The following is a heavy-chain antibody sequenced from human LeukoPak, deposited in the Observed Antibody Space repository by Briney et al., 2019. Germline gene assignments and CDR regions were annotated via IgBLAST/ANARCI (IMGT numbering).Heavy chain of an antibody. V-gene: IGHV4-39*01. Sequence: PSETLSLTCTVSGISISSSHSYWGWIRQPPGKGLEWIGSIYYTGNTYYNASLKSRVTISIDTSKNQISLRLTSVTAADTAMYYCARQTGSGLFTLPGGQGTLVTVSS. J-gene: IGHJ4*02. CDR1: GISISSSHSY. D-gene: IGHD3/OR15-3a*01. CDR3: ARQTGSGLFTLP. CDR2: IYYTGNT.